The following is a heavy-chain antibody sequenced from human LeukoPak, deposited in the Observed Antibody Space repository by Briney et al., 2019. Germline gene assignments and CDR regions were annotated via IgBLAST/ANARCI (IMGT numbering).Heavy chain of an antibody. D-gene: IGHD1-26*01. V-gene: IGHV1-18*01. CDR1: GYTFTSYG. Sequence: ASVKVSCKASGYTFTSYGISWVRQAPGQGLEWMGWFSAYNGNTNYAQKLQGSVTMTTDTSTSTAYMELRSLRSDDTAVYYCARMVVSSGSFVFDYWGQGTLVTVSS. CDR2: FSAYNGNT. J-gene: IGHJ4*02. CDR3: ARMVVSSGSFVFDY.